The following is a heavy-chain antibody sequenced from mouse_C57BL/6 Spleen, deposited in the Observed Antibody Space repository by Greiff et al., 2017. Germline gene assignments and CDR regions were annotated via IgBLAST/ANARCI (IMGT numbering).Heavy chain of an antibody. J-gene: IGHJ1*03. CDR1: GYTFTSYW. Sequence: QVQLQQPGAELVRPGSSVKLSCKASGYTFTSYWMDWVKQRPGQGLEWIGNIYPSDSATHYNQKFKDKATLTVDKSSSTAYMQLSSLTSEDSAVYYCASQRGYWYYDVWGTGTMVTVAS. V-gene: IGHV1-61*01. CDR3: ASQRGYWYYDV. D-gene: IGHD1-1*02. CDR2: IYPSDSAT.